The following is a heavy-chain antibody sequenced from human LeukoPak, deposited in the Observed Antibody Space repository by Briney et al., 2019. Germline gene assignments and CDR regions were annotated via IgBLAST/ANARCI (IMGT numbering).Heavy chain of an antibody. Sequence: SETLSLTCTVSGGSISSSSYYWGWIRQPPGKGLEWIGSIYYSGSTYYNPSLKSRVTISVDTSKDQFSLKLSSVTAADTAVYYCARDLGYCTNGVCYANFDYWGQGTLVTVSS. D-gene: IGHD2-8*01. CDR3: ARDLGYCTNGVCYANFDY. J-gene: IGHJ4*02. CDR2: IYYSGST. V-gene: IGHV4-39*07. CDR1: GGSISSSSYY.